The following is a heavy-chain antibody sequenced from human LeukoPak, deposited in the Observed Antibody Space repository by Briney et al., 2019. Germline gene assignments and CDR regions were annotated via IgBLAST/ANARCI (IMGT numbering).Heavy chain of an antibody. Sequence: GGSLRLSCAASGFTFSSYSMNWVRQAPGKGLEWVSSISSSSSYIYYADSVKGRFTISRDNAKNSLYLQMNSLRAEDTAVYYCARGGPYSGTSDFDYWGQGTLVTVSS. D-gene: IGHD1-26*01. CDR1: GFTFSSYS. J-gene: IGHJ4*02. V-gene: IGHV3-21*01. CDR3: ARGGPYSGTSDFDY. CDR2: ISSSSSYI.